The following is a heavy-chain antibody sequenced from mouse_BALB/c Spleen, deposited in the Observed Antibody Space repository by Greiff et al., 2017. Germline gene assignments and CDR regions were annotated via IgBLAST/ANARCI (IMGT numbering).Heavy chain of an antibody. D-gene: IGHD1-1*01. CDR3: ARFSLLLRSYYFDY. Sequence: VQLQQPGAELVKPGASVKLSCKASGYTFTSYWMHWVKQRPGQGLEWIGEINPSNGRTNYNEKFKSKATLTVDKSSSTAYMQLSSLTSEDSAVYYCARFSLLLRSYYFDYWGQGTTLTVSS. V-gene: IGHV1S81*02. J-gene: IGHJ2*01. CDR1: GYTFTSYW. CDR2: INPSNGRT.